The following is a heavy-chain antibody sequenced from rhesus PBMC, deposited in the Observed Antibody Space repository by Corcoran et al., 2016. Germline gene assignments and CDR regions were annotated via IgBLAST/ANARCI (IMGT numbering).Heavy chain of an antibody. CDR2: IFGNSVST. V-gene: IGHV4-143*01. CDR1: VGSTSGYYS. D-gene: IGHD6-13*01. CDR3: ARLTDSTTYLDY. Sequence: QVQLQESGPGLVKPSETLPLTCTVSVGSTSGYYSWRWIPRPPRNGLVLIGAIFGNSVSTYYNPSLKSRVTISKATSKNQFSLKLSSVTAADTAVYFCARLTDSTTYLDYWGQGVLVTVSS. J-gene: IGHJ4*01.